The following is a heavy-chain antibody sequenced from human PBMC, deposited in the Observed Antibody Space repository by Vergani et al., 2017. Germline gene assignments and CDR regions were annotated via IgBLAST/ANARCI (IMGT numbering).Heavy chain of an antibody. CDR2: ISYDATNK. D-gene: IGHD3-3*02. CDR1: GFGFSKYG. CDR3: GKDLGHSCSSTSCSVLGAIDS. J-gene: IGHJ5*01. V-gene: IGHV3-30*18. Sequence: QVQLVESGGGVVQPGRSLRLSCAASGFGFSKYGMHWVRQAPGKGLEWVTLISYDATNKYYLDSVKGRFTISRDQFKNTLYLQMNNLKPEDTAVYFCGKDLGHSCSSTSCSVLGAIDSWGPGTRVTVSS.